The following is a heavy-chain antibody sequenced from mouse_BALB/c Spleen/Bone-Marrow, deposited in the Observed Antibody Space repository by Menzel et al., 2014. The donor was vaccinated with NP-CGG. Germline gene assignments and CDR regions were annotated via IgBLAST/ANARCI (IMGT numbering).Heavy chain of an antibody. CDR1: GYTFTDYA. Sequence: QVQLQQSGPELVRPGVSVKISCKGSGYTFTDYAMHWVKQSHAKSLEWIGVISTYSGNTNYNQKFKGKATKTVDKSSSTAYMELARLTSEDSAIYYCARGRQLGLRSFAYWGQGTLVTVSA. V-gene: IGHV1-67*01. CDR2: ISTYSGNT. CDR3: ARGRQLGLRSFAY. D-gene: IGHD3-2*01. J-gene: IGHJ3*01.